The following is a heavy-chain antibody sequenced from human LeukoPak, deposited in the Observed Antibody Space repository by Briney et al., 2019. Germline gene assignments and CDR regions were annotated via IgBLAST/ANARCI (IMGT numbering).Heavy chain of an antibody. V-gene: IGHV1-69*13. J-gene: IGHJ5*02. CDR2: IIPIFGTA. D-gene: IGHD6-13*01. CDR3: ARGGQQLANWFDP. CDR1: GGTFSSYA. Sequence: ASVKVSCKASGGTFSSYAISWVRQAPGQGLEWMGGIIPIFGTANYAQKFQGRVTITADESTSTAYMELSSLRSEDTAVYYCARGGQQLANWFDPWGQGTLVTVSS.